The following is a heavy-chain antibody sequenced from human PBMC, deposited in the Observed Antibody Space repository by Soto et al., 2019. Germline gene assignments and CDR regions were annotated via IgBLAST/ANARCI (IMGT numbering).Heavy chain of an antibody. CDR3: ARDTMVRGVPLPSYAMDV. CDR1: GGSISSGDYY. Sequence: SETLSLTCTVSGGSISSGDYYWSWIRQPPGKGLEWIGYIYYSGSTYYNPSLKSRVTISVDTSKNQFSLKLSSVTAADTAVYYCARDTMVRGVPLPSYAMDVWGQGTTVTLSS. J-gene: IGHJ6*02. CDR2: IYYSGST. D-gene: IGHD3-10*01. V-gene: IGHV4-30-4*01.